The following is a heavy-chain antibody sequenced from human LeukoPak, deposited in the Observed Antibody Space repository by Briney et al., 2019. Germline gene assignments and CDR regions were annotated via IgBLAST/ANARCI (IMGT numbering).Heavy chain of an antibody. CDR3: ARPLYCSGGSCHPPFDY. J-gene: IGHJ4*02. CDR2: ISAYNGNT. D-gene: IGHD2-15*01. CDR1: GYTFTSYG. Sequence: GASVKVSCKASGYTFTSYGISWVRQAPGQGLEWMGWISAYNGNTNYAQKLQGRVTMTTDTSTSTAYMELRSLRSDDTAVYYCARPLYCSGGSCHPPFDYWGQGTLVTVSS. V-gene: IGHV1-18*01.